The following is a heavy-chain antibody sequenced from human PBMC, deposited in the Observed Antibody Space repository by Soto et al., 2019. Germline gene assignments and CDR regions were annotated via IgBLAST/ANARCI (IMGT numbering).Heavy chain of an antibody. V-gene: IGHV3-23*01. D-gene: IGHD2-2*01. CDR2: ISAGGGNT. CDR1: GFSFSTYA. CDR3: AKPAEYQLVSWFDP. J-gene: IGHJ5*02. Sequence: EVQLLESGGGLVQPGGSLRLSCAVSGFSFSTYATSWVRQAPGKGLEWVSGISAGGGNTYYADSVRGRFTISRDNSKDTLYLQITSLRAEDTAFYYCAKPAEYQLVSWFDPWGQGTLVTVSS.